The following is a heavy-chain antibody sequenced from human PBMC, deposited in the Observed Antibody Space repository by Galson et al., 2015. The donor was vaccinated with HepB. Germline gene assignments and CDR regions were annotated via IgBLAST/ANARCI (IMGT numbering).Heavy chain of an antibody. V-gene: IGHV3-48*01. CDR3: ARDIRSYLSYFDN. CDR2: ISSSSKSI. D-gene: IGHD1-26*01. J-gene: IGHJ4*02. CDR1: GFTFNSYS. Sequence: SLRLSCAASGFTFNSYSMNWVRQAPGKGLEWVSYISSSSKSIYYADSVKGRFTISRDNAKNSLYLQMNSLRAEDTAVYYCARDIRSYLSYFDNWGQGTLVTVSS.